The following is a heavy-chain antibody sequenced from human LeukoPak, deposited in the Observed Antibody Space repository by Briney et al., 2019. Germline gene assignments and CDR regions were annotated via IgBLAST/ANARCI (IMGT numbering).Heavy chain of an antibody. Sequence: GGSLRLSCAASGFTFSSYAMSWVRQAPGKGLEWVSAISGSGGSTYYADSVKGRFTISRDNAKNSLYLQMNSLRAEDTAVYYCASTPPKSTVTTGYFDYWGQGTLVTVSS. J-gene: IGHJ4*02. CDR3: ASTPPKSTVTTGYFDY. CDR1: GFTFSSYA. CDR2: ISGSGGST. D-gene: IGHD4-17*01. V-gene: IGHV3-23*01.